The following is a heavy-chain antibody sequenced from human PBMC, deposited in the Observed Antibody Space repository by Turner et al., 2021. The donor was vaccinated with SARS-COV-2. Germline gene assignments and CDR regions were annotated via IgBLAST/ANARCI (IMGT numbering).Heavy chain of an antibody. D-gene: IGHD2-15*01. CDR1: GFTFSSYG. V-gene: IGHV3-30*18. CDR3: AKRIGSYCSGGSCSGGSFDY. Sequence: QVQLVESGGGLVQPGRSLRLSCAASGFTFSSYGRHWVRQAPGKGLEWVAVISYDGSNKYYADSVKGRFTISRDNSKNTVYLQMNSLRAEDTAVYYCAKRIGSYCSGGSCSGGSFDYWGQGTLVTVSS. CDR2: ISYDGSNK. J-gene: IGHJ4*02.